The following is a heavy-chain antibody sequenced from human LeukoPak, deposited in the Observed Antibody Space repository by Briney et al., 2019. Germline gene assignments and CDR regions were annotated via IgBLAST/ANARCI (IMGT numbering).Heavy chain of an antibody. J-gene: IGHJ2*01. Sequence: GGSLRLSCAASGFTVSSNYMSWVRQAPGKGLEWVSVIYSGGSTYYADSVKGRFTISRDNSKNTLYLQMNSLRAEDTAVYYCARAYCSSTSCYYWYFDLWGRGTLVTVPS. CDR2: IYSGGST. CDR1: GFTVSSNY. V-gene: IGHV3-53*01. CDR3: ARAYCSSTSCYYWYFDL. D-gene: IGHD2-2*01.